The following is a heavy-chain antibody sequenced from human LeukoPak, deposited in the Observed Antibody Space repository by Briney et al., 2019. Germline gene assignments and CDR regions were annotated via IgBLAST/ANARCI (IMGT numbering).Heavy chain of an antibody. CDR3: GRQPAAYTSGHPFDY. J-gene: IGHJ4*02. V-gene: IGHV4-59*01. Sequence: SETLSLTCSVSGDSISSYYWSWIRQPPGKGLEWIGYIYYSGSTNYSPSLKSRVTISVDTSKNQFSLKLSSVTAADTAVYYCGRQPAAYTSGHPFDYWGQGTLVTVSS. D-gene: IGHD6-19*01. CDR2: IYYSGST. CDR1: GDSISSYY.